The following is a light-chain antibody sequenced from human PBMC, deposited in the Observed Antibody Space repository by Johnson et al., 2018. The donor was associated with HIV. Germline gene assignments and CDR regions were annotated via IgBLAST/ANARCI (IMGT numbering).Light chain of an antibody. V-gene: IGLV1-51*02. Sequence: QSVLTQPPSVSAAPGQKVTISCSGSSSNIGNNYVSWYQQLPGTAPKLLIYENNKRPSGIPDRFSGSKSGTSATLGITGLQTGDEADYYCGTWYSSLSAGRVFGTGTKVTVL. CDR1: SSNIGNNY. J-gene: IGLJ1*01. CDR2: ENN. CDR3: GTWYSSLSAGRV.